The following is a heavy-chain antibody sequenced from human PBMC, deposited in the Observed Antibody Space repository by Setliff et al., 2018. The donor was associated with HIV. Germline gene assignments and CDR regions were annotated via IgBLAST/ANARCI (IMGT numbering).Heavy chain of an antibody. CDR3: ARPRRVRSRAWYWFDI. J-gene: IGHJ5*02. V-gene: IGHV4-59*11. CDR1: GGSISSHY. D-gene: IGHD6-19*01. CDR2: IYYSGST. Sequence: PSETLSLTCTVSGGSISSHYWSWIRQPPGKGLEWIGYIYYSGSTNYNPSLKSRVTISVDTSKNQFSLKLSSVTAADTAVYYCARPRRVRSRAWYWFDIWGQGTLVTVSS.